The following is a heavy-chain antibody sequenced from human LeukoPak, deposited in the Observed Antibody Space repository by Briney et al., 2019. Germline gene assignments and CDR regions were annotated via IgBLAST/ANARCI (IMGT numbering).Heavy chain of an antibody. CDR2: INPSGGST. Sequence: ASVKVSCKASGYTFTSYYMHWVRQAPGQGLEWMGLINPSGGSTSYAQKFQGRVTMTTDTSTSTAYMELRSLRSDDTAVYYCARMGDYVCIDYWGQGTLVTVSS. D-gene: IGHD3-16*01. CDR1: GYTFTSYY. CDR3: ARMGDYVCIDY. J-gene: IGHJ4*02. V-gene: IGHV1-46*01.